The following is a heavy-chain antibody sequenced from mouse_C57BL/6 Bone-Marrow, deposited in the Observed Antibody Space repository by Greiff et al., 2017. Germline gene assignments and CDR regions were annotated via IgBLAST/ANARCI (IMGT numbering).Heavy chain of an antibody. J-gene: IGHJ2*01. CDR3: ARGGTKDYFDY. CDR1: GFTFSDYY. Sequence: VQLKESEGGLVQPGSSMKLSCTASGFTFSDYYMAWVRQVPEKGLEWVANINYDGSSTYYLDSLKSRFIISRDNAKNILYLQMSSLKSEDTATYYCARGGTKDYFDYWGQGTTLTVSS. CDR2: INYDGSST. V-gene: IGHV5-16*01. D-gene: IGHD2-14*01.